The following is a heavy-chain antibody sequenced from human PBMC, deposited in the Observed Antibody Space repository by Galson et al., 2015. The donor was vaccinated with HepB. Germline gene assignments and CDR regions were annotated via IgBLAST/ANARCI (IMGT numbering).Heavy chain of an antibody. V-gene: IGHV3-7*03. D-gene: IGHD6-13*01. CDR3: ARGTLYSANPWDVHYYYYYGMDV. CDR2: IKQDGSET. J-gene: IGHJ6*02. Sequence: SLRLSCAASGFASSSYWMSWVRQVPGKGLEWVANIKQDGSETKYVDSVKGRFTIFRDNAKNSLYLQMNSLRAEDAAVYYCARGTLYSANPWDVHYYYYYGMDVCGQGTTVTVSS. CDR1: GFASSSYW.